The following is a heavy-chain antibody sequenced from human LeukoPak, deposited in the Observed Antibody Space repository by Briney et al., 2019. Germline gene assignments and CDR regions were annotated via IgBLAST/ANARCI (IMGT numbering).Heavy chain of an antibody. V-gene: IGHV4-39*07. D-gene: IGHD4-17*01. CDR3: AIFYGA. J-gene: IGHJ5*02. CDR2: IHYTGAT. CDR1: GGSISISDYH. Sequence: SETLSLTCTVSGGSISISDYHWGWIRQPPGEGLERIANIHYTGATYYNPSLKSRVTISLDTSKNQFSLNLNSVTAADTAVYYCAIFYGAWGQGTLVTVSS.